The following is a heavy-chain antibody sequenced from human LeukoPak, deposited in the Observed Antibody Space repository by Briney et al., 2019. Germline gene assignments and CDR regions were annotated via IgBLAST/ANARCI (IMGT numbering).Heavy chain of an antibody. D-gene: IGHD6-13*01. J-gene: IGHJ4*02. CDR2: ISYDGSNK. CDR3: ARERAAAFDY. CDR1: GFTFSSYA. Sequence: PGGSLRLSCAASGFTFSSYAMHWVRQAPGKGLEWVAVISYDGSNKYYADSVKGRFTISRDNSKNTLYLQVNSLRAEDTAVYYCARERAAAFDYWGQGTLVTVSS. V-gene: IGHV3-30*04.